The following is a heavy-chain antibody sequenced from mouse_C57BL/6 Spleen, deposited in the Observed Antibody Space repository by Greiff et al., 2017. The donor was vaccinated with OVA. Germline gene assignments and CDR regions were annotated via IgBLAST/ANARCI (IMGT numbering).Heavy chain of an antibody. CDR2: INPGSGGT. CDR3: ARFGADYAMDY. CDR1: GYAFTNYL. V-gene: IGHV1-54*01. Sequence: QVQLKESGAELVRPGTSVKVSCKASGYAFTNYLLEWVKQRPGQGLEWIGVINPGSGGTNYNEKFKGKATLTADKSSSTAYMQLSSLTSEDSAVDFCARFGADYAMDYWGQGTSVTVSS. J-gene: IGHJ4*01.